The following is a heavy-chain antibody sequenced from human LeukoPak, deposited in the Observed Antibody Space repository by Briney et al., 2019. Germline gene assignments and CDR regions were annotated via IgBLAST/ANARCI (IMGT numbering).Heavy chain of an antibody. J-gene: IGHJ4*02. D-gene: IGHD6-13*01. V-gene: IGHV4-4*07. Sequence: SETLSLTCSVSGDSISYFYWSWIRQAAGKGLEWIGRISSSGSTDYNASLKSRVTMSVDTSKNQLSLKVISVTAADTAVYYCARSRGIISDSTLDYWGQGTLVTVSS. CDR1: GDSISYFY. CDR3: ARSRGIISDSTLDY. CDR2: ISSSGST.